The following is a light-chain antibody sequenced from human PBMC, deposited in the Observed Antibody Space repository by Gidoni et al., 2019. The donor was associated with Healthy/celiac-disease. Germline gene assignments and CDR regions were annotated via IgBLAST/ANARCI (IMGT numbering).Light chain of an antibody. CDR3: SSYTSSSIL. J-gene: IGLJ2*01. CDR1: SSDVGGYNY. Sequence: QSALTQPASVSGSPGQSLTISCTGTSSDVGGYNYVSWYQQHPGKAPKLMIYVVSNRPSGVSNRFSGSKSGNTASLTISGLQAEDEADYYCSSYTSSSILFGGGTKLTVL. CDR2: VVS. V-gene: IGLV2-14*01.